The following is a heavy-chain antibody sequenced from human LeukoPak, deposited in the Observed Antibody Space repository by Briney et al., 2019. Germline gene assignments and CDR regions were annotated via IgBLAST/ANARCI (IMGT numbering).Heavy chain of an antibody. J-gene: IGHJ5*02. Sequence: KPSETLFLTCAVYGGSFSGYYWSWIRQPPGKGLEWIGEINHSGSTNYNPSLESRVTLSVDTSKNQFSLKQSSVTAPDTSVYSWARGPHCSGGSCFRSSYTWFDPWGQGTLVTVSS. V-gene: IGHV4-34*01. CDR3: ARGPHCSGGSCFRSSYTWFDP. CDR1: GGSFSGYY. CDR2: INHSGST. D-gene: IGHD2-15*01.